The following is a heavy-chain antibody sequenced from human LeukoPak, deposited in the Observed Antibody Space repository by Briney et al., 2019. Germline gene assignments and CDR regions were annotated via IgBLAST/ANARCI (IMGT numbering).Heavy chain of an antibody. Sequence: ASVKVSCKASGYTFTSYDINWVRQATGQGLEWMGWMNPNSGNTGYAQKFQGRVTMTRNTSISTAYMELSSLRSEDTAVYYCARSEYYYDSSGYYLTPRVADYWGQGTLVTVSS. CDR3: ARSEYYYDSSGYYLTPRVADY. CDR2: MNPNSGNT. J-gene: IGHJ4*02. V-gene: IGHV1-8*01. D-gene: IGHD3-22*01. CDR1: GYTFTSYD.